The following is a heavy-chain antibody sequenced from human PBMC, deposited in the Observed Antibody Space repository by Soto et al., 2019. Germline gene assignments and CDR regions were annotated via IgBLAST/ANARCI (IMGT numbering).Heavy chain of an antibody. Sequence: QVQLVQSGAEVKKPGASVKVSCKASGYTFTSYYMHWVRQAPGQGLEWMGIINPSGGSTSYAQKFQGRVTMTRDTSTSTVYMELCSLRSEDTAVYYCARNGITMVRGVISPRGMDVWGQGTTSPSP. CDR3: ARNGITMVRGVISPRGMDV. CDR2: INPSGGST. J-gene: IGHJ6*02. CDR1: GYTFTSYY. D-gene: IGHD3-10*01. V-gene: IGHV1-46*03.